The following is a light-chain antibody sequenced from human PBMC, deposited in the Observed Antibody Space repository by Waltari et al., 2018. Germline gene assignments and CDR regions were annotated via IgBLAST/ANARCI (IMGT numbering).Light chain of an antibody. V-gene: IGLV8-61*01. CDR3: VLYMGGGIL. CDR2: STN. J-gene: IGLJ3*02. Sequence: QTVVTQEPSFSVSPGGTVTLTCDLRSGPVSTSYYPSWYQQTPGQAPRQPISSTNTRSSGVPDRFSGSILGNNAALTITGAQADDESDYYCVLYMGGGILFGGGTKLTVL. CDR1: SGPVSTSYY.